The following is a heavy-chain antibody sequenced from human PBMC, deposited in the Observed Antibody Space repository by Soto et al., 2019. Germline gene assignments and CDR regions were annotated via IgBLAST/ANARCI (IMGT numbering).Heavy chain of an antibody. CDR2: ISYDGSNK. CDR3: AREKL. J-gene: IGHJ4*02. CDR1: GFTFSSYA. Sequence: RRLSCTASGFTFSSYAMHWVRQAPGKGLEWVAVISYDGSNKYYADSVKGRLTISRDNSKNTLYLQMNSLRAEDTAVYYCAREKLWGEGTLVTVSS. V-gene: IGHV3-30-3*01.